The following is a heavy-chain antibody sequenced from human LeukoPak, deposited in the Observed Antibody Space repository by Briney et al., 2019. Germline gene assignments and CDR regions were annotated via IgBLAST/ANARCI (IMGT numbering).Heavy chain of an antibody. J-gene: IGHJ3*02. CDR1: GFTFGVYA. Sequence: GGSLRLSCAASGFTFGVYAMHWVRQPPGKGLGWVGRIRSRANSYTTAFAASVKGRFTISRDDSKTTAFLQMNSLKTDDTAIYYCAKDSFDHNGVYDAFDIWGQGTLVTVSS. D-gene: IGHD3-9*01. V-gene: IGHV3-73*01. CDR3: AKDSFDHNGVYDAFDI. CDR2: IRSRANSYTT.